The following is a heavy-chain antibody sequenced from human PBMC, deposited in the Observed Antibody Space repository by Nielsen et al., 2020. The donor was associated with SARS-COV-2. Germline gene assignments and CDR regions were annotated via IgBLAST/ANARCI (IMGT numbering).Heavy chain of an antibody. V-gene: IGHV3-74*01. J-gene: IGHJ4*02. CDR3: VRVRDDGYYYDTGPFDN. Sequence: GESLKISCAASGFTLSRYWMNWVRQVPGKGLAWVSRISSDGTKTTYADSVKGRFTISKDNTRNTLYLQMNSLTAEDTAVYYCVRVRDDGYYYDTGPFDNWGQGSLVTVSS. CDR2: ISSDGTKT. D-gene: IGHD3-22*01. CDR1: GFTLSRYW.